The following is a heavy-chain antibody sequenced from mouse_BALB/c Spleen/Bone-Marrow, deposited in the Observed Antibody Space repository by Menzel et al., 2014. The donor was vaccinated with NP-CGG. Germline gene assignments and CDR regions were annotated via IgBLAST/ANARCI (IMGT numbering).Heavy chain of an antibody. CDR1: DFNIKDTY. D-gene: IGHD1-1*01. J-gene: IGHJ3*01. CDR2: IDPANGNT. CDR3: ARDYGRTAWFAY. V-gene: IGHV14-3*02. Sequence: VHLQQPGAELVKPGASVKLSYTASDFNIKDTYIHWVKQRPEQGLEWIGGIDPANGNTKYDPKFQGKATITADTSSNTAYLQLSSLTSEDTAVYYCARDYGRTAWFAYWGQGTLVTVSA.